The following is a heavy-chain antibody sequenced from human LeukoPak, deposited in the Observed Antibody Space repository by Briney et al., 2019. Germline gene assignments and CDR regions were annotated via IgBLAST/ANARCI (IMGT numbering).Heavy chain of an antibody. CDR2: ISHDASET. CDR3: ARAQRDGYNQIDY. D-gene: IGHD5-24*01. J-gene: IGHJ4*02. V-gene: IGHV3-30*04. Sequence: GGSLRLSCAASEFTFSAYPMHWLRQRPGKGLESLAVISHDASETYYANSVKGRFTISRDNSKDTLYLRMTSLRGEDTAVYYCARAQRDGYNQIDYWGQGTLVVVSS. CDR1: EFTFSAYP.